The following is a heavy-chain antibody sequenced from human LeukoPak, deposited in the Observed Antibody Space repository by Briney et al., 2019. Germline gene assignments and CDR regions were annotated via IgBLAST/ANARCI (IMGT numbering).Heavy chain of an antibody. V-gene: IGHV4-34*01. J-gene: IGHJ4*02. CDR3: ARRPQYSSSLLDY. CDR2: INHSGST. Sequence: SETLSLTCAVYCGSFSGYYWSWIRQPPGKGLEWIGEINHSGSTNYNPSLKSRVTISVDTSKNQFSLKLSSVTAADTAVYYCARRPQYSSSLLDYWGQGTLVTVSS. D-gene: IGHD6-13*01. CDR1: CGSFSGYY.